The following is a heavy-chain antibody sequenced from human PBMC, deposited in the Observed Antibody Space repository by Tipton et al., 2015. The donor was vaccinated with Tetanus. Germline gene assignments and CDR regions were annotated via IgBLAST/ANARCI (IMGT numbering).Heavy chain of an antibody. V-gene: IGHV3-53*01. CDR2: MYSGGDT. J-gene: IGHJ4*02. CDR1: GFTFSSDW. Sequence: GSLRLSCAASGFTFSSDWMHWVRQAPGKGLEWVSVMYSGGDTYYVDSVKGRFSISRDNAKNTLYLQMNSLRVEDTAVYYCVRDGGSSGWLAYWGQGTLVTVSS. CDR3: VRDGGSSGWLAY. D-gene: IGHD6-19*01.